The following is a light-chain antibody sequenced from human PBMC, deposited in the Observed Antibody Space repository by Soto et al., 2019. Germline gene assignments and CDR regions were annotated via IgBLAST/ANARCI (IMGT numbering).Light chain of an antibody. CDR2: AAS. CDR3: QQTKGLPLT. CDR1: QDINKY. V-gene: IGKV1-12*01. Sequence: DIQMTQSPSSLSASEGDRVTITCRASQDINKYLAWYQQIPGKAPKLLVFAASTLQSGVPSRFSASGSGTDFTLTVDGLQPEDAATYYCQQTKGLPLTFGGGTKVEIK. J-gene: IGKJ4*01.